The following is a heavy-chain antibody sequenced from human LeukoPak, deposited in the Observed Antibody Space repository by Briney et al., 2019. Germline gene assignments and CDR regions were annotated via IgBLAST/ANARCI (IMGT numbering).Heavy chain of an antibody. Sequence: GGSLRLSCAASGFAFSETWMTWVRQAPGKGLEWVANIKYDGSEKYYVDSVKGRFTISRDNAKNSLYLQMNSLRAEDTAVYYCARDMYYYDSSGYYYQDYWGQGTLVTVSS. CDR1: GFAFSETW. V-gene: IGHV3-7*01. D-gene: IGHD3-22*01. CDR3: ARDMYYYDSSGYYYQDY. CDR2: IKYDGSEK. J-gene: IGHJ4*02.